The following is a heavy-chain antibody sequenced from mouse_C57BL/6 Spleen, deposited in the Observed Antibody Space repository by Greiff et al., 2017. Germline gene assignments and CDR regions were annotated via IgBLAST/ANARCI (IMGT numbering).Heavy chain of an antibody. CDR2: IYPGDGAT. CDR3: AEDSNYAPGFAY. Sequence: VQLQQSGPELVKPGASVKISCKASGYAFSSSWMNWVKQRPGKGLEWIGRIYPGDGATNYNGKFKGKATLTADKSSSTAYMQRSSLTSEDSAVYFCAEDSNYAPGFAYWGQGTLVTVSA. D-gene: IGHD2-5*01. V-gene: IGHV1-82*01. CDR1: GYAFSSSW. J-gene: IGHJ3*01.